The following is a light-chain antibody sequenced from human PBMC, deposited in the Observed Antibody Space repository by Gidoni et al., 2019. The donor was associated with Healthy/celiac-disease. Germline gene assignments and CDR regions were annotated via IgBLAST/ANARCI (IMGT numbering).Light chain of an antibody. J-gene: IGKJ2*03. CDR3: QQIYSTPS. CDR2: AAS. CDR1: QSISSY. V-gene: IGKV1-39*01. Sequence: DIQMNQSPSSLSASVGDRVTITCRASQSISSYLNWYQQKPGKAPKLLIYAASSLQSGVPSRCSGSGSGTDFTLTISSLQPEDFATYYWQQIYSTPSFGQGTKLEIK.